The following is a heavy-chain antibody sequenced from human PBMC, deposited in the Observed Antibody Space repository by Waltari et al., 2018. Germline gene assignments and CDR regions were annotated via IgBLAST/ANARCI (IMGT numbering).Heavy chain of an antibody. Sequence: QVHLVQSGAEVKKPGASVKVSCKASGYTFTDYDINWVRQATGQGLEWMGWMNPNSGHTGYAQKFQGRVTITRNTSISTAYMELNSLRSEDTAVYYCALSGFWSGYYEYFDYWGQGTLVTVSS. CDR1: GYTFTDYD. CDR3: ALSGFWSGYYEYFDY. J-gene: IGHJ4*02. CDR2: MNPNSGHT. V-gene: IGHV1-8*03. D-gene: IGHD3-3*01.